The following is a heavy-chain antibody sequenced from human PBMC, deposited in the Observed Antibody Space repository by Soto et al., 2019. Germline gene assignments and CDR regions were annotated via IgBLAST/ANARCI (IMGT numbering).Heavy chain of an antibody. D-gene: IGHD3-9*01. CDR2: IFYFGST. V-gene: IGHV4-59*08. CDR1: GGSISSSY. CDR3: ARHSPDFDWLSQFDY. J-gene: IGHJ4*02. Sequence: PSETLSLTCTVSGGSISSSYWSWIRQTPGKGLEWIGYIFYFGSTNYNPSLKSRVTLSIDTSKNQLSLKLSSVTAADTAVYYCARHSPDFDWLSQFDYWGQGTLVTVSS.